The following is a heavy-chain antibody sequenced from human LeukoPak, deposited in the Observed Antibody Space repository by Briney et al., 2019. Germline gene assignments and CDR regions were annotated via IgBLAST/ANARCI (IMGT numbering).Heavy chain of an antibody. Sequence: ASVKVSCKASGYTFTGYYMHWVRQAPGQGLEWMGIINPSGGSTSYAQEFQGRVTMTRDTSTSTVYMELSSLRSEDTAVYYCARVVPAATIDYWGQGTLVTVSS. CDR2: INPSGGST. D-gene: IGHD2-2*01. CDR3: ARVVPAATIDY. J-gene: IGHJ4*02. V-gene: IGHV1-46*03. CDR1: GYTFTGYY.